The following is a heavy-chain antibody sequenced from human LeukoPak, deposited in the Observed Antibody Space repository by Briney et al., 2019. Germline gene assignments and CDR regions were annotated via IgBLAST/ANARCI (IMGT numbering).Heavy chain of an antibody. CDR3: ARTRGGIVYCTTTSCIFDY. J-gene: IGHJ4*02. D-gene: IGHD2-2*01. Sequence: PGGSLRLSCAASGFTFSDYHMSWIRQAPGKGLEWVSYISGSGSAIYYADSVKGRFTISRDNAKNSLYLQMNSLRAEDTAVYYCARTRGGIVYCTTTSCIFDYWGQGTLVTVSS. CDR2: ISGSGSAI. CDR1: GFTFSDYH. V-gene: IGHV3-11*04.